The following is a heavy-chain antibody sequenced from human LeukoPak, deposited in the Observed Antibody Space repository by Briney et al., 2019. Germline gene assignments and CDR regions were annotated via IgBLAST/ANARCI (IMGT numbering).Heavy chain of an antibody. D-gene: IGHD3-22*01. CDR1: GFTFSSYE. Sequence: GGFLRLSCAASGFTFSSYEMNWVRQAPGKGLEWVSYISSSGSTIYYADSVKGRFTISRDNAKNSLYLQMNSLRAEDTAVYYCARGYYDSSGYPTIDYWGQGTLVTVSP. CDR3: ARGYYDSSGYPTIDY. J-gene: IGHJ4*02. V-gene: IGHV3-48*03. CDR2: ISSSGSTI.